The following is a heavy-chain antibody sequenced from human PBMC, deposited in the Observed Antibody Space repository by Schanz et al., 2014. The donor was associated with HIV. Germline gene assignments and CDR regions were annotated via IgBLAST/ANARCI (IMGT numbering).Heavy chain of an antibody. CDR3: AKEEQQLGGVGGYHFDY. CDR1: GFTFSSYG. Sequence: QVQLVESGGGVVQPGRSLRLSCAASGFTFSSYGMHWVRQAPGKGLEWVAVISYDGSNKYYADSVKGRFTISRDISKNTLYLQRNSLRAEDTAVYYCAKEEQQLGGVGGYHFDYWGQGPLVTVSS. CDR2: ISYDGSNK. J-gene: IGHJ4*02. D-gene: IGHD6-13*01. V-gene: IGHV3-30*18.